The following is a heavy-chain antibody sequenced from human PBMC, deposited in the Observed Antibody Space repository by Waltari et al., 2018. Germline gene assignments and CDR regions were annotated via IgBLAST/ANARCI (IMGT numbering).Heavy chain of an antibody. D-gene: IGHD6-19*01. J-gene: IGHJ4*02. CDR1: GISFSSFW. V-gene: IGHV3-7*01. Sequence: EVQLVESGGGLVQPGGSLRLSCAAAGISFSSFWMTWVRQAPGEGVEGVAKIKLDGSEEYYVDSVKGRFTISKDNAKNSLYLQMNSVRAEDTAVYFCARERRGQSGWYYFDFWGQGSLVTVSS. CDR2: IKLDGSEE. CDR3: ARERRGQSGWYYFDF.